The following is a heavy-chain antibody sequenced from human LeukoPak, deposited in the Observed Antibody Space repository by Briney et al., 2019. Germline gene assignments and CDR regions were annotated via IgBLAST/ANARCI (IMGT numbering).Heavy chain of an antibody. D-gene: IGHD5-24*01. CDR2: IWYDGSNK. Sequence: GRSLRLSCAASGFIFSSHGMHWVRQAPGKGLEWVAVIWYDGSNKYYADSVKGRFTISRDNSKNTLYLQMDSLRGEDTAVYYCARDPVRDGYPYSFDYWGQGPLVSVS. CDR3: ARDPVRDGYPYSFDY. CDR1: GFIFSSHG. V-gene: IGHV3-33*01. J-gene: IGHJ4*02.